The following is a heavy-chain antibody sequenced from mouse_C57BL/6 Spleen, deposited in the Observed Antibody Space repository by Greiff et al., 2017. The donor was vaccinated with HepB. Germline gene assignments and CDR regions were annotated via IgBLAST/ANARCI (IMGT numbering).Heavy chain of an antibody. J-gene: IGHJ4*01. CDR1: GFSFNTYA. CDR2: IRSKSNNYAT. CDR3: VRHTLLLRAMDY. D-gene: IGHD1-1*01. Sequence: EVQRVESGGGLVQPKGSLKLSCAASGFSFNTYAMNWVRQAPGKGLEWVARIRSKSNNYATYYADSVKDRFTISRDDSESMLYLQMNNLKTEDTAMYYCVRHTLLLRAMDYWGQGTSVTVSS. V-gene: IGHV10-1*01.